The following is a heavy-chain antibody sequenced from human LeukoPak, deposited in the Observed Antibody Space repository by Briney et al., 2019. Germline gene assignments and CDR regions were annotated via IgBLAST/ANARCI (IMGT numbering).Heavy chain of an antibody. V-gene: IGHV3-30*18. Sequence: GGSLRLSCAASGFTFSSYGMHWVRQAPGKGLEWVAVISYDGSNKYYADSVKGRFTISRDNSKNTLYLQMNSLRAEDTAVYYCANGDWSSTSYRGSIAARPAGYWGQGTLVTGSS. D-gene: IGHD6-6*01. CDR2: ISYDGSNK. CDR1: GFTFSSYG. J-gene: IGHJ4*02. CDR3: ANGDWSSTSYRGSIAARPAGY.